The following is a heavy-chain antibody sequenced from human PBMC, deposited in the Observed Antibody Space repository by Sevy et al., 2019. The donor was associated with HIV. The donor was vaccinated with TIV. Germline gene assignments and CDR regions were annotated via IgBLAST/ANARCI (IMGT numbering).Heavy chain of an antibody. Sequence: GGSLILSCAVSGFNFSNYSMDWVRQAPGKGLEWVSSISSSGSYIYYSDSLKGRITISRDNAKNSVYLQMNSLRAEDTAVYYCASQFDYWGQGTLVTVSS. V-gene: IGHV3-21*01. CDR2: ISSSGSYI. CDR3: ASQFDY. CDR1: GFNFSNYS. J-gene: IGHJ4*02.